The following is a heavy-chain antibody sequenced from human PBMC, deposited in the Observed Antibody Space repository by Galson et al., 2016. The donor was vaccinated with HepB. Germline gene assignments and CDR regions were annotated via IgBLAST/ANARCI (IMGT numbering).Heavy chain of an antibody. Sequence: SVKVSCKASADAFRSYKITWVRQAPGQGLEWMGDIIPIFDTTTYAQKFQGRVTVTADESTYTANMELSSLRSDDTAVYYCARGSGHHVDFGMDVWGQGTTVIVSS. V-gene: IGHV1-69*13. CDR2: IIPIFDTT. D-gene: IGHD2-15*01. CDR1: ADAFRSYK. J-gene: IGHJ6*02. CDR3: ARGSGHHVDFGMDV.